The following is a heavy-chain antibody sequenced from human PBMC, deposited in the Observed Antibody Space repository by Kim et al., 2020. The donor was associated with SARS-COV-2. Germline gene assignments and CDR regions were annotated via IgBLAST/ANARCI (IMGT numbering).Heavy chain of an antibody. CDR1: GFTFNSNA. D-gene: IGHD6-19*01. Sequence: GGSLRLSCAASGFTFNSNAMSWVRQAPGKGLEWVSIIKSSGGDTYYADSVKGRFTISRDNSKNTLYLQMNSLRADDTAIYYCAKTGSGWNFDGWGQGTLV. CDR2: IKSSGGDT. V-gene: IGHV3-23*01. CDR3: AKTGSGWNFDG. J-gene: IGHJ4*02.